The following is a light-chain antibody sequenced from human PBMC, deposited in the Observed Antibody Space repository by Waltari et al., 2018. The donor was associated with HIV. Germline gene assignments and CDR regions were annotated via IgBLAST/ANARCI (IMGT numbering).Light chain of an antibody. CDR1: SSDVGGYDY. V-gene: IGLV2-8*01. Sequence: QSALTQPPSASGSPGQSVTISCTGTSSDVGGYDYVSWYQHHPGQVPRLIMYEGSKRPSGVPDRFSGCKSGNTASLTVSGLQAEDEADYYCTSYAGSGEYVFGTGTKVTVL. CDR3: TSYAGSGEYV. J-gene: IGLJ1*01. CDR2: EGS.